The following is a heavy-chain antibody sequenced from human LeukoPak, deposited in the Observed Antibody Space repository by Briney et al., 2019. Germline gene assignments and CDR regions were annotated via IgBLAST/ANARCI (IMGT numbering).Heavy chain of an antibody. V-gene: IGHV4-39*01. D-gene: IGHD1-26*01. CDR3: ARHPSSGSHY. J-gene: IGHJ4*02. Sequence: SETLSLTCSVSGDSISNSDYYWAWIRQPPGGGLEWIGSIYYTGSTYYPPSLKSRVTISLAMSKDEFSLELNSVTAADTAVYYCARHPSSGSHYCGQGTLVAVSS. CDR1: GDSISNSDYY. CDR2: IYYTGST.